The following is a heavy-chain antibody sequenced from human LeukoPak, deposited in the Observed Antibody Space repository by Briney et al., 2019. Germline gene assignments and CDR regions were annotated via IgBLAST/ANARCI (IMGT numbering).Heavy chain of an antibody. V-gene: IGHV3-23*01. Sequence: SGGSLRLSCAASGFTFSSYAMSWVRQAPGKWLEWVSAISGSGGSTYYADSVQGRFTISRDNSKNTLYLQMNSLRAEDTAVYYCAKDRIAAAVRWFDPWRQGTLVPVSS. J-gene: IGHJ5*02. CDR1: GFTFSSYA. CDR2: ISGSGGST. CDR3: AKDRIAAAVRWFDP. D-gene: IGHD6-13*01.